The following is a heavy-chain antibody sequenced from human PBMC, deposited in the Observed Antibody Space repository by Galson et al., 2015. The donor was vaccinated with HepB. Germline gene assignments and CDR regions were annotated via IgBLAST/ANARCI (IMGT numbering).Heavy chain of an antibody. CDR1: GFTFSSYA. CDR3: ARDHRVRHFDL. CDR2: ISYDGSNK. V-gene: IGHV3-30-3*01. D-gene: IGHD3-10*01. Sequence: SLRLSCAASGFTFSSYAMHWVRQAPGKGLEWVAVISYDGSNKYYADSVKGRFTISRDNSKNTLYLQMNSLRAEDTAVYYCARDHRVRHFDLWGRGALVTVSP. J-gene: IGHJ2*01.